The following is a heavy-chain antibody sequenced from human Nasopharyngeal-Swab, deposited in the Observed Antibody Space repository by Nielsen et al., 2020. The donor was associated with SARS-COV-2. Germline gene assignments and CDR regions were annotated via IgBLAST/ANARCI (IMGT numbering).Heavy chain of an antibody. CDR3: ARGLYDGSGLLDS. V-gene: IGHV4-59*11. D-gene: IGHD3-22*01. CDR1: GDSINSHF. CDR2: ISYGGST. Sequence: SETLSLTCTVSGDSINSHFWSWIRQPPGKGLDWFGYISYGGSTNYNPSLRSRVTISVDTSKSQFSLKLTSVTAADTAVYYCARGLYDGSGLLDSWGHGTLVTVSS. J-gene: IGHJ5*01.